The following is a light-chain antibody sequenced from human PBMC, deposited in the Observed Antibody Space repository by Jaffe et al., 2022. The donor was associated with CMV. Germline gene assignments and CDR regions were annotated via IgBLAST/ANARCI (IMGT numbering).Light chain of an antibody. CDR3: QQYAGSPET. CDR1: QIIGSIY. Sequence: IVLMQSPATLSLSPGESATLSCRASQIIGSIYFAWYQQKPGQAPRVLIYGASSRATGIPDRFSGSWSGTNFALTINRLEPEDSAIYFCQQYAGSPETFGQGTRLEIK. J-gene: IGKJ5*01. CDR2: GAS. V-gene: IGKV3-20*01.